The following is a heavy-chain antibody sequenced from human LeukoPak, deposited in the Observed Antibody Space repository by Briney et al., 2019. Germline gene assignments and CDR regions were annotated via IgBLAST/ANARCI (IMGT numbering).Heavy chain of an antibody. CDR2: IKFHGHET. D-gene: IGHD6-6*01. Sequence: PGGSLRLSCVASGFNFNDYDMHWVRQAPGKGLEWVAFIKFHGHETFYADSVEGRFTFSRDNSRNTLYLQMNSLRSEDTAVYYCAREVAARRLGSWVDPWGQGTLVTVSS. J-gene: IGHJ5*02. V-gene: IGHV3-30*02. CDR3: AREVAARRLGSWVDP. CDR1: GFNFNDYD.